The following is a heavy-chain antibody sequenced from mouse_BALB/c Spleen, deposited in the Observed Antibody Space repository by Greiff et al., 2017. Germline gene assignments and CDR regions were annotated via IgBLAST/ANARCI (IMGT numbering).Heavy chain of an antibody. CDR1: GYTFTSYY. CDR3: TRSGRPYFDY. CDR2: INPSNGGT. Sequence: VQLQQPGAELVKPGASVKLSCKASGYTFTSYYMYWVKQRPGQGLEWIGGINPSNGGTNFNEKFKSKATLTVDKSSSTAYMQLSSLTSEDSAVYYCTRSGRPYFDYWGQGTTLTVSS. V-gene: IGHV1S81*02. J-gene: IGHJ2*01.